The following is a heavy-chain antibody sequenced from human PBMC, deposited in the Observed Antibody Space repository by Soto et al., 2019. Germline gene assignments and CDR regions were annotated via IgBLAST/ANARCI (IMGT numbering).Heavy chain of an antibody. V-gene: IGHV4-34*01. CDR1: GGSFSGYY. D-gene: IGHD6-13*01. J-gene: IGHJ3*02. Sequence: QVQLQQWGAGLLKPSETLSLTCAVYGGSFSGYYWSWIRQPPGKGLEWIGEINHSGSTNYNPSLKSRVTISVDTSKNQFSLKRSSVTAADTAVYDGASLYSSSWYIAFDIWGQGTMVTVSS. CDR2: INHSGST. CDR3: ASLYSSSWYIAFDI.